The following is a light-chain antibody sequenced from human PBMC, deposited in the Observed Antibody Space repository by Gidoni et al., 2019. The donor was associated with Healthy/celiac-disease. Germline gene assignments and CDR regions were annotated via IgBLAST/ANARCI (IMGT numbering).Light chain of an antibody. V-gene: IGKV3-15*01. CDR3: QQYNNWPPWT. CDR1: QSVSCD. CDR2: GAS. Sequence: EFAMTQSPAPLLVSPGERATLSCRASQSVSCDLAWYQQKPGQAPRRLIYGASTRATGLPARFSGSGYGTEFTLTIRSLQSEELAVYYWQQYNNWPPWTFGQGTKVEIK. J-gene: IGKJ1*01.